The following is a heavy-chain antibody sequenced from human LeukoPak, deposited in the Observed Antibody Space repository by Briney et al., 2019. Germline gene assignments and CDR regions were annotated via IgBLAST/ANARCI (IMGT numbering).Heavy chain of an antibody. V-gene: IGHV3-7*03. Sequence: GSLRLSCAASGFTFSRYWMSWVRQVPRKGLEWVANIKQDGGEIYYVDSVKGRFTISRDNAKNSLYLQMNSLRVEDTAVYYCARHPNSNWDYWGQGTLVTVSS. CDR1: GFTFSRYW. CDR2: IKQDGGEI. J-gene: IGHJ4*02. D-gene: IGHD6-13*01. CDR3: ARHPNSNWDY.